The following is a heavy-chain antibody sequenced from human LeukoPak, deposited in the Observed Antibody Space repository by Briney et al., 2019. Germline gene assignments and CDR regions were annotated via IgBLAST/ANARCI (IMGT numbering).Heavy chain of an antibody. J-gene: IGHJ3*02. CDR1: DDSVSSDRYY. Sequence: PSETLSLTCSVSDDSVSSDRYYWSWLRQPPGKGLEWIGFNGGTKYSPSLKRRVTILRDTSKRQFSLTLSSVTAADTAVYYCAIFHRHYFPTGQQFPVNYGGFDIWGQGTMVTVSS. CDR2: NGGT. CDR3: AIFHRHYFPTGQQFPVNYGGFDI. V-gene: IGHV4-61*01. D-gene: IGHD3/OR15-3a*01.